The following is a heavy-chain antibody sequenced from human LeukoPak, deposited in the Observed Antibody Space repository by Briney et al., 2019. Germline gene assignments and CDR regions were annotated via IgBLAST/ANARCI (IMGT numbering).Heavy chain of an antibody. J-gene: IGHJ6*03. Sequence: SVKLSYKASGGTFSSYAISWVRQAPGQGLEWMGGSIPNFGTANYAQKFQGRVTITAAESTSTAYMELSRLRSEDTGVYYCARGATMVRGVFSYYYYMDVWGKRTTVTISS. CDR1: GGTFSSYA. CDR2: SIPNFGTA. CDR3: ARGATMVRGVFSYYYYMDV. V-gene: IGHV1-69*13. D-gene: IGHD3-10*01.